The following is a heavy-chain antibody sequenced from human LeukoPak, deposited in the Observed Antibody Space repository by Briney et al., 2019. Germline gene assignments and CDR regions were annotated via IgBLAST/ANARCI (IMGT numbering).Heavy chain of an antibody. V-gene: IGHV6-1*01. J-gene: IGHJ4*02. Sequence: SQTLSLTCANSGDSVSSNSAAWNWIRQSPSRGLEWLGRTYYRSKWYNDYAVSVKSRITINPDTSKNQFSLQLNSVTPEDTAVYYCARELIAAAGIEYYFDYWGQGTLVTVSS. D-gene: IGHD6-13*01. CDR2: TYYRSKWYN. CDR3: ARELIAAAGIEYYFDY. CDR1: GDSVSSNSAA.